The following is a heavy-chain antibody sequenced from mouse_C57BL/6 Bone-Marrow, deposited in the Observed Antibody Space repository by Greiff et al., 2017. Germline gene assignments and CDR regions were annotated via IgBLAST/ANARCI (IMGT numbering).Heavy chain of an antibody. CDR2: IYPGDGDT. J-gene: IGHJ4*01. V-gene: IGHV1-80*01. Sequence: QVQLQQSGAELVKPGASVKISCKASGYAFSSYWMNWVKQRPGKGLEWIGQIYPGDGDTNYNGKFKGKATLTADKSSSTAYMQLSSLTSEDSAVYFCARGRNGTFYAMDYWGQGTSVTVSS. CDR1: GYAFSSYW. D-gene: IGHD3-3*01. CDR3: ARGRNGTFYAMDY.